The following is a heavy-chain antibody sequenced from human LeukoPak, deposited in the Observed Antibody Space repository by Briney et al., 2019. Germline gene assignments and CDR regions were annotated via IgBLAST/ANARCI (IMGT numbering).Heavy chain of an antibody. CDR2: INYSGRT. Sequence: SETLSLTCTVSGDSISSSSYYWGWIRQPPGKGLEWIGNINYSGRTYYNPSLKSRVTISVDTSKNQFSLKLSSVTAADTAVYYCARNPSLHIVVVTDIDYWGLGTLVTVSS. V-gene: IGHV4-39*01. CDR1: GDSISSSSYY. CDR3: ARNPSLHIVVVTDIDY. D-gene: IGHD2-21*02. J-gene: IGHJ4*02.